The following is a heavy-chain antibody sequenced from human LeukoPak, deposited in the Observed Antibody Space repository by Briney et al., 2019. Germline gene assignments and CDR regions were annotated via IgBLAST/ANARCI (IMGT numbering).Heavy chain of an antibody. D-gene: IGHD2-2*01. CDR2: IYYSGST. Sequence: SETLSLTCTVSGGSISSYYWSWIRQPPGKGLEWIGYIYYSGSTNYNPSLKSRVTISVDTSKNQFSLKLSSVTAADTAVYYCARAQSPYCSSTSCSGDWFDPWGQGTLVTVSS. CDR3: ARAQSPYCSSTSCSGDWFDP. CDR1: GGSISSYY. J-gene: IGHJ5*02. V-gene: IGHV4-59*01.